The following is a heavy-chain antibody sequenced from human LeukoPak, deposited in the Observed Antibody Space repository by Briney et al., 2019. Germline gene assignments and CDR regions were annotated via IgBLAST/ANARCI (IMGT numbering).Heavy chain of an antibody. CDR3: ARDRGDSGYDS. V-gene: IGHV4-61*01. D-gene: IGHD3-22*01. CDR2: MYYSGST. CDR1: GGSVSRGSYY. Sequence: SETLSLTCTVSGGSVSRGSYYWSWIRQPPGKGLEWIGYMYYSGSTNCNSSLKSRVTISVDKSKNQFSLKLSSVTAADTAVYYCARDRGDSGYDSWGQGTLVTVSS. J-gene: IGHJ4*02.